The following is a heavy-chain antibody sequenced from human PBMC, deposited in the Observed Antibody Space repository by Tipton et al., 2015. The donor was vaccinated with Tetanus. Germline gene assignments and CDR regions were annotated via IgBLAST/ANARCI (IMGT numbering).Heavy chain of an antibody. J-gene: IGHJ4*02. CDR2: IYYSGTT. Sequence: TLSLTCTVSGGSISSGGHYWSWIRQHPGKGLEWIGDIYYSGTTDYNPSLKSRATISVDTSKNQFSLKLKSVTAADTAVYYCARDQARGARGWNYFDYWGQGTLVTVSS. CDR3: ARDQARGARGWNYFDY. CDR1: GGSISSGGHY. V-gene: IGHV4-31*03. D-gene: IGHD1-26*01.